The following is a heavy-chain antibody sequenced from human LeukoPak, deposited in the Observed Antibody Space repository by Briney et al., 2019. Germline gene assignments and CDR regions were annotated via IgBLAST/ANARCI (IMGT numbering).Heavy chain of an antibody. CDR3: ARARYSSGWYLDY. J-gene: IGHJ4*02. D-gene: IGHD6-19*01. CDR1: GGSISSGGYY. CDR2: IYYSGST. V-gene: IGHV4-31*03. Sequence: SQTLSVTCTVSGGSISSGGYYWSWIRQHPGKGLEWIGYIYYSGSTYYNPSLKSRVTISVDTSKNQFSLKLSSVTAADTAVYYCARARYSSGWYLDYWGQGTLVTVSS.